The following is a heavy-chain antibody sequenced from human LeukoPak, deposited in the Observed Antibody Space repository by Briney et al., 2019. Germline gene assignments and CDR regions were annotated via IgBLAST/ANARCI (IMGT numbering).Heavy chain of an antibody. CDR1: GYTFTGYY. CDR2: INANSGGR. J-gene: IGHJ4*02. D-gene: IGHD6-19*01. CDR3: ARSDSSGWYDY. Sequence: ASVKVSCKASGYTFTGYYMQWVRQAPGQGLEWMGWINANSGGRNYAQKFQGRVTMTRDTSFSTAYMELSRLRSDDTAVYYCARSDSSGWYDYWGQGTLVTVSS. V-gene: IGHV1-2*02.